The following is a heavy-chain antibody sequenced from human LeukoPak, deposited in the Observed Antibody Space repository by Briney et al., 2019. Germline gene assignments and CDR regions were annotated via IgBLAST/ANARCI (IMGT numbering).Heavy chain of an antibody. CDR2: INPKSGGT. D-gene: IGHD3-10*01. Sequence: VASVKVSCKASGYTFSDYYIHWVRRAPGQGLEWMGWINPKSGGTNYAERFQARVTMTRDTSISTAYMELSRLRSDDTAVYYCARVFASSGSYYNVWGQGTLVTVSS. CDR1: GYTFSDYY. J-gene: IGHJ4*02. V-gene: IGHV1-2*02. CDR3: ARVFASSGSYYNV.